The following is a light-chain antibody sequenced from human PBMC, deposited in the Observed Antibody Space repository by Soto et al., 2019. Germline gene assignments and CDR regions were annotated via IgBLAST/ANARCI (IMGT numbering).Light chain of an antibody. CDR1: QDIRTY. V-gene: IGKV1-33*01. CDR3: QQYDDLHFT. J-gene: IGKJ3*01. Sequence: DIQMTQSPSSLSASVGDRVTITCQARQDIRTYLNWYQQKPGQAPKLLIDDASNVGIGVPSMCSRSGSGTDVTSTISSLQQEDIATYYWQQYDDLHFTCGRGTQVDIK. CDR2: DAS.